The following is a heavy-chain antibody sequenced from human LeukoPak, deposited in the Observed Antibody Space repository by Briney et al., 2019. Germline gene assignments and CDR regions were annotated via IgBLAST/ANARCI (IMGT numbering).Heavy chain of an antibody. CDR2: INPSGGST. CDR1: GYTFTTYY. J-gene: IGHJ4*02. V-gene: IGHV1-46*03. Sequence: ASVKVSCKASGYTFTTYYIDWVRQAPGQGLEWMGFINPSGGSTSYAQKFQGRVTMTRDTSTSTVYMELSSLRSEDTAVYYCARNVGSGLDYWGQGTLVIVSS. CDR3: ARNVGSGLDY. D-gene: IGHD3-10*01.